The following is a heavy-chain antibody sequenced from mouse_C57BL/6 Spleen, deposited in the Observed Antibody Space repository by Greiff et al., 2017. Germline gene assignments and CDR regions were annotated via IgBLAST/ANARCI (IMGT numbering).Heavy chain of an antibody. CDR2: IDSSDSET. CDR1: GYTFTSYW. V-gene: IGHV1-52*01. J-gene: IGHJ2*01. D-gene: IGHD4-1*01. CDR3: ARGGVGRRGFDY. Sequence: VQLQQPGAELVRPGSSVKLSCKASGYTFTSYWMHWVKQRPIQGLEWIGNIDSSDSETHYNQKFKDKATLTVDKSSSTAYMQLSSLTSEDSAVYYCARGGVGRRGFDYWGQGTTLTVSS.